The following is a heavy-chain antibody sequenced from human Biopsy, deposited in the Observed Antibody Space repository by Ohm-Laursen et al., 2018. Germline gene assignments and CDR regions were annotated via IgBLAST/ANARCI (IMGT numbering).Heavy chain of an antibody. Sequence: GSLRLSCSASGFAFNLYEMNWVRQAPGKGMEWISYIYGGGSPVSYADSVKGRFTISRDNAQNSLYLHMNNLRAEDTAVYYCARESALKWYQSLSYFNGMDVWGQGTTVTVSS. CDR2: IYGGGSPV. CDR1: GFAFNLYE. D-gene: IGHD2-2*01. V-gene: IGHV3-48*03. CDR3: ARESALKWYQSLSYFNGMDV. J-gene: IGHJ6*02.